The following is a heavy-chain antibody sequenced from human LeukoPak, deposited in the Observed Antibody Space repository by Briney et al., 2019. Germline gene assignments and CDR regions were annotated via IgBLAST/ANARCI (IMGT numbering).Heavy chain of an antibody. J-gene: IGHJ3*02. Sequence: GGSLRLSCAASGFTFSSHWMSWVRQAPGKGLEWVSNIKQDGSARSCVDSVKGRFTISRDNAKNSLYLQMNSLRAEDAAVYYCARDIAGGYNWNDIPAFDIWGQGTMVTVSS. D-gene: IGHD1-1*01. CDR1: GFTFSSHW. CDR2: IKQDGSAR. CDR3: ARDIAGGYNWNDIPAFDI. V-gene: IGHV3-7*03.